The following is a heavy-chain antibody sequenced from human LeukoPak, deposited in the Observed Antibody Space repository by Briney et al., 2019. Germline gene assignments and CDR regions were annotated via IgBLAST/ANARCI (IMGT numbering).Heavy chain of an antibody. CDR1: GGSFSSYY. V-gene: IGHV4-34*01. D-gene: IGHD5-18*01. CDR2: INHSGST. J-gene: IGHJ6*02. Sequence: PSETLSLTCAVYGGSFSSYYWSWIRQPPGKGLEWIGEINHSGSTNYNPSLKSRVTISVDTSKNQFSLKLSSVTAADTAVYYCARARGYSYGYGGYYYGMDVWGQGTTVTVSS. CDR3: ARARGYSYGYGGYYYGMDV.